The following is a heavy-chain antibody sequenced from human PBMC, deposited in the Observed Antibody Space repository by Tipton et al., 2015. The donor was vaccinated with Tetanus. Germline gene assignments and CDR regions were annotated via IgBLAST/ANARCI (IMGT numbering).Heavy chain of an antibody. CDR1: GGSFSGYY. CDR2: INHSGST. V-gene: IGHV4-34*01. J-gene: IGHJ4*02. Sequence: LSLTCAVYGGSFSGYYWSWIRQPPGKGLEWIGEINHSGSTNYNPSLKSRVTISVDTSKNQFSLKLSSVTAADTAVYYCARGLGGDWGQGTLVTVSS. D-gene: IGHD3-16*01. CDR3: ARGLGGD.